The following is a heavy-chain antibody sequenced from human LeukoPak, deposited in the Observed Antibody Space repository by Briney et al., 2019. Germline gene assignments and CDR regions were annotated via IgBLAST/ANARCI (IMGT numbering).Heavy chain of an antibody. CDR3: ASQILYSSGWSFDY. J-gene: IGHJ4*02. Sequence: ASVKVSCKASGGTFSSYAISWVRQAPGQGLEWMGRIIPIFGTANYAQKFQGRVTITADKSTSTAYMERSSLRSEDTAVYYCASQILYSSGWSFDYWGQGTLVTVSS. CDR1: GGTFSSYA. V-gene: IGHV1-69*06. D-gene: IGHD6-19*01. CDR2: IIPIFGTA.